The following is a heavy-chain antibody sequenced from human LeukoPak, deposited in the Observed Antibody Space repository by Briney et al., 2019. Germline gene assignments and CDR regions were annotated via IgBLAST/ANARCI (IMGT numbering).Heavy chain of an antibody. CDR1: GGSFSGYY. D-gene: IGHD6-19*01. Sequence: PSETLSLTCAVYGGSFSGYYWSWIRQPPGKGLEWIGEINHSGSTNYNPSLKSRVTISVDTSKNQFSLKLSSVTAADTAVYYCARDPSPSVAGRGGVSRANWFDPWGQGTLVTVSS. J-gene: IGHJ5*02. CDR3: ARDPSPSVAGRGGVSRANWFDP. V-gene: IGHV4-34*01. CDR2: INHSGST.